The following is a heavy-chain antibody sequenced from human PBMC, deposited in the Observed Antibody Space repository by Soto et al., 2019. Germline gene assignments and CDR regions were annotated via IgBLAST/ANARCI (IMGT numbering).Heavy chain of an antibody. D-gene: IGHD2-21*02. CDR3: AKVAQGDPLISDYGMDV. Sequence: PGGSLRLSCAASRFTSGYHAMNWVRQAPGKGLEWVSTISSNGENTHYADSVKGRFIISSDNSSNTVALQMNSLRAEDTAVYYCAKVAQGDPLISDYGMDVWGQGTTVTVSS. V-gene: IGHV3-23*01. CDR2: ISSNGENT. J-gene: IGHJ6*02. CDR1: RFTSGYHA.